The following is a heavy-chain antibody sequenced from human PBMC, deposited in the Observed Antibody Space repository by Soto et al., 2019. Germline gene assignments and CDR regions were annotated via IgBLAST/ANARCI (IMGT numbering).Heavy chain of an antibody. D-gene: IGHD5-18*01. CDR1: GFTFSSYA. J-gene: IGHJ6*03. CDR2: ISGSGGST. V-gene: IGHV3-23*01. Sequence: EVQLLESGGGLVQPGGSLRLSCAASGFTFSSYAMSWVRQAPGKGLELVSAISGSGGSTYYADSVKGRFTISRDNSKNTLYLQMNSLRAEDTAVYYCAKAGYRTRLKYYYYYYMDVWGKGTTVTVSS. CDR3: AKAGYRTRLKYYYYYYMDV.